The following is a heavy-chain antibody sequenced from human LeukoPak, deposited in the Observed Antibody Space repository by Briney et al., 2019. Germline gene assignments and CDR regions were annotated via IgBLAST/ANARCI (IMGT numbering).Heavy chain of an antibody. CDR2: NYSDGRST. V-gene: IGHV3-74*01. CDR3: AREYDGYDN. J-gene: IGHJ4*02. Sequence: GGSLRLSCAASGFTFSSYWMHWVRQAPGKGLVWVSRNYSDGRSTSYADSVKGRFTISRDNAKNTLYLQMNSLRAEDTAVYYCAREYDGYDNWGQGTLVTVSS. D-gene: IGHD5-24*01. CDR1: GFTFSSYW.